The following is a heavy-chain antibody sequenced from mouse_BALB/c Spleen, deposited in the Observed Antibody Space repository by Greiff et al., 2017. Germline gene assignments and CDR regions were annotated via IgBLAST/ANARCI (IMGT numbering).Heavy chain of an antibody. CDR1: GFSLTGYG. CDR2: IWGDGST. CDR3: ARDPYGNGAWFAY. J-gene: IGHJ3*01. V-gene: IGHV2-6-7*01. Sequence: VQRVESGPGLVAPSQSLSITCTVSGFSLTGYGVNWVRQPPGKGLEWLGMIWGDGSTDYNSALKSRLSISKDNSKSQVFLKMNSLQTDDTARYYCARDPYGNGAWFAYWGQGTLVTVSA. D-gene: IGHD2-1*01.